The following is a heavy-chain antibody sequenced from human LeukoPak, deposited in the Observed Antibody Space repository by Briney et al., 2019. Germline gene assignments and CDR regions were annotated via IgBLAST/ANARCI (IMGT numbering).Heavy chain of an antibody. V-gene: IGHV1-8*01. CDR1: GYTFTSYD. CDR2: MNPNSGNT. CDR3: AREGVDVGPSGYYYVMDV. D-gene: IGHD2-15*01. J-gene: IGHJ6*02. Sequence: ASVKVSCKASGYTFTSYDINWVRQATGQGLEWMGWMNPNSGNTGYAQKFQGRVTMTRNTSISTAYMELSSLRSEDTAVYYCAREGVDVGPSGYYYVMDVWGQGTTVTVSS.